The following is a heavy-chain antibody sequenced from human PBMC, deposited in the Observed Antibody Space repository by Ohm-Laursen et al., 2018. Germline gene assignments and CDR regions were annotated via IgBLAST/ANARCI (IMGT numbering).Heavy chain of an antibody. CDR3: ARELAYYDSSGLDAFDI. CDR2: IHYSGST. V-gene: IGHV4-31*01. J-gene: IGHJ3*02. D-gene: IGHD3-22*01. CDR1: GGSISSGGYY. Sequence: SQTLSLTCTVSGGSISSGGYYWSWIRQHPGKGLEWIGYIHYSGSTYYNPSLKSLVFISVDTSTNQFSLNLSSVTAADTAVYYCARELAYYDSSGLDAFDIWGQGTMVTVSS.